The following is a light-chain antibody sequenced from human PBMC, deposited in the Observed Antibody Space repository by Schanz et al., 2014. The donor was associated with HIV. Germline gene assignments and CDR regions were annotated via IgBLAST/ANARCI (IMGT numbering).Light chain of an antibody. Sequence: QSVLTQPPSASGTPGQGVTISCSGRDSNIGSNTVNWYHPPPGSAPKHLIYYDNQRPSGVPDRFSGSKSGTSASLAISGLQSEDEADYYCQSSDSSLSAVVFGGGTKLTVL. CDR2: YDN. J-gene: IGLJ2*01. CDR1: DSNIGSNT. V-gene: IGLV1-44*01. CDR3: QSSDSSLSAVV.